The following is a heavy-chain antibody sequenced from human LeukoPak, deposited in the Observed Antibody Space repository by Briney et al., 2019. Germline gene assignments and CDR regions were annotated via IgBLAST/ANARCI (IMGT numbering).Heavy chain of an antibody. V-gene: IGHV7-4-1*02. CDR3: ARGYTKDMTSVTHFDY. J-gene: IGHJ4*02. CDR1: GYTFTGYY. D-gene: IGHD4-17*01. CDR2: INTNTGNP. Sequence: ASVRVSCKASGYTFTGYYSHWVRQAPGQGLEWMGWINTNTGNPTYAQGFTGRFVFSLDTSVSTAYLETSSLKAEDTAVYYCARGYTKDMTSVTHFDYWGQGTLVTVSS.